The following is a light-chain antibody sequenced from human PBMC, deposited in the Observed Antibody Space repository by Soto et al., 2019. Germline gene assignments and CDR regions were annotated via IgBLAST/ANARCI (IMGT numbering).Light chain of an antibody. Sequence: DLQVTQSRSSLPASVGDRVTITCRAIQSISSYLNWYQQKPGKAPKLLIYAASSLQSGVPSRFSGSGSGTDFTLTISSLQPEDFATYYCQQSYSTPLTFGGGTKVDIK. J-gene: IGKJ4*01. CDR1: QSISSY. V-gene: IGKV1-39*01. CDR3: QQSYSTPLT. CDR2: AAS.